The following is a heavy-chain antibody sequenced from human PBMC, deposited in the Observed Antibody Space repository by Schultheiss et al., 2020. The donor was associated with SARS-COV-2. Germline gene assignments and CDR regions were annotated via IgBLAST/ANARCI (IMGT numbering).Heavy chain of an antibody. CDR2: IYSGGST. D-gene: IGHD3-22*01. CDR1: GFTVSSNY. V-gene: IGHV3-53*01. J-gene: IGHJ4*02. CDR3: AKQDDSSGSYLRYFDY. Sequence: GGSLRLSCAASGFTVSSNYMSWVRQAPGKGLEWVSVIYSGGSTYYADSVKGRFTISRDNSKNTLYLQMNSLRAEDTAIYYCAKQDDSSGSYLRYFDYWGQGTLVTVSS.